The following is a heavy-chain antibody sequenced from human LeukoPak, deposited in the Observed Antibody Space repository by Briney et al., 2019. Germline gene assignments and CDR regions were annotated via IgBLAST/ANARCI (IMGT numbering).Heavy chain of an antibody. CDR1: GFTFSSNA. CDR2: ITGSGDST. Sequence: GGSLRLSCAASGFTFSSNAMNWVRQAPGKGLEWVSGITGSGDSTYYADSVKGRFTISRDNSKNTVYLQMSSLRVEDTAVYHCGKERYGSSSVVDYWGHGTLVTVSS. V-gene: IGHV3-23*01. CDR3: GKERYGSSSVVDY. J-gene: IGHJ4*01. D-gene: IGHD6-6*01.